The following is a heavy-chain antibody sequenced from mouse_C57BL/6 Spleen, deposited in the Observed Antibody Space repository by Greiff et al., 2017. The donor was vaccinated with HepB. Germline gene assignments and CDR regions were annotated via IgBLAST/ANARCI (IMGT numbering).Heavy chain of an antibody. V-gene: IGHV6-3*01. CDR1: GFTFSNYW. D-gene: IGHD1-1*01. J-gene: IGHJ1*03. Sequence: DVMLVESGGGLVQPGGSMKLSCVASGFTFSNYWMNWVRQSPEKGLEWVAQIRLKSDNYATHYAESVKGRFTISRDDSKSSVYLQMNNVRAEDTGIYYCTEDTTVVDWYFDVWGTGTTVTVSS. CDR3: TEDTTVVDWYFDV. CDR2: IRLKSDNYAT.